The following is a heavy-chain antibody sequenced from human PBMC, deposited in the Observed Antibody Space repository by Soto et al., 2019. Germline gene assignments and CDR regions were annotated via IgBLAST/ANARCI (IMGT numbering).Heavy chain of an antibody. Sequence: EVQLLESGGGLVQPGGSLRLSCAASGFTFSSYAMSWVRQAPGKGLEWVSAISGSDGSTYYADSVKGRFTISRDNSKNTLYLQMNSLRAEDTAVYYCANLGQYYDFWSGTDLDFDYWGQGTLVTVSS. CDR2: ISGSDGST. D-gene: IGHD3-3*01. V-gene: IGHV3-23*01. CDR1: GFTFSSYA. J-gene: IGHJ4*02. CDR3: ANLGQYYDFWSGTDLDFDY.